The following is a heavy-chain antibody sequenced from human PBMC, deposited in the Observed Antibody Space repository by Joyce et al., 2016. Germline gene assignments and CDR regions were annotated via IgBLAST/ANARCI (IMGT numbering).Heavy chain of an antibody. Sequence: QVQLEQSGAEVKKPGSSVKVSCKTSGDIFNAYGINWVRQAPGQGLEWLGGIGPMSAKTDYAQKFRGRFTISAHEPTRTVYIELSSLRSDYTGTYYCARGRGDDFWSGYYGSIDYWGQGTLVSVSS. CDR2: IGPMSAKT. CDR1: GDIFNAYG. J-gene: IGHJ4*02. D-gene: IGHD3-3*01. CDR3: ARGRGDDFWSGYYGSIDY. V-gene: IGHV1-69*01.